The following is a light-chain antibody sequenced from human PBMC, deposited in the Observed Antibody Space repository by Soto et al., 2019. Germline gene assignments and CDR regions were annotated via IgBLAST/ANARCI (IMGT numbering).Light chain of an antibody. CDR2: DVS. CDR3: SSYTSSPHVV. CDR1: ISDVGGYNY. V-gene: IGLV2-14*01. J-gene: IGLJ2*01. Sequence: QSALTQPASVSGSPGQSITISCTGTISDVGGYNYVSWYQQHPGKAPKLMIYDVSNRPSGVSNRFSGSKSGNTASLTISGLQAEDEADYYCSSYTSSPHVVFGGGTKLTVL.